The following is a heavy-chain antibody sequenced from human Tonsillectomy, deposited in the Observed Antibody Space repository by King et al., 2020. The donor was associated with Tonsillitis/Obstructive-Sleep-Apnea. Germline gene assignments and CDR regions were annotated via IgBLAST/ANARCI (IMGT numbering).Heavy chain of an antibody. D-gene: IGHD2-2*02. CDR3: ARRRDYCSSTRCYTLVDY. Sequence: VQLVESGAEVKKPGESLKISCKGSGYSFTSYWIGWVRQMPGKGLEWMGIIYPGDSDTRYSPSFQGQVTISADKSISTAYLQWSSLKASDTAMDYCARRRDYCSSTRCYTLVDYWGQGTLVTVSS. CDR2: IYPGDSDT. V-gene: IGHV5-51*03. CDR1: GYSFTSYW. J-gene: IGHJ4*02.